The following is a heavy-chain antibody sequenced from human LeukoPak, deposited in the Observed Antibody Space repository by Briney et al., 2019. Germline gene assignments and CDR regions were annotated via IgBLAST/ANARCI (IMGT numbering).Heavy chain of an antibody. J-gene: IGHJ4*02. CDR3: ARDAQRGFDYSNSLRY. V-gene: IGHV3-33*01. CDR2: IWSDGSNK. D-gene: IGHD4-11*01. Sequence: PGGSLRLSCAASGFIFSHYGFHWVRQAPGKGLEGVAVIWSDGSNKFYGDSVKGRFAISRDDSQKTVFLHMNSLRVEDTAIYFCARDAQRGFDYSNSLRYWGQGILVTVSS. CDR1: GFIFSHYG.